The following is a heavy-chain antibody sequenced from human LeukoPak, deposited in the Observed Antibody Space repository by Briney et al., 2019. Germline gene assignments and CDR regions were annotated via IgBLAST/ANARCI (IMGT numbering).Heavy chain of an antibody. Sequence: PSETLSLTCAVYGGSFSGYYWSWIRQPPGKGLEWIGYIYYSGSTYYNPSLKSRVTISVDTSKNQFSLKLSSVTAADTAVYYCARVSTGYYDSSGPPYYFDYWGQGTLVTVSS. J-gene: IGHJ4*02. V-gene: IGHV4-30-4*01. D-gene: IGHD3-22*01. CDR3: ARVSTGYYDSSGPPYYFDY. CDR1: GGSFSGYY. CDR2: IYYSGST.